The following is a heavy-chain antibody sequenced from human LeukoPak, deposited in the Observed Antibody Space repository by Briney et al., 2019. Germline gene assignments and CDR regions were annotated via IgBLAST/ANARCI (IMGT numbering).Heavy chain of an antibody. J-gene: IGHJ4*02. Sequence: PGGSLRLSCAASGFTFSSYAMSWVRQAPGKGLEWVSAISGSGGSTYYADSVKGRFTISRDNSKNTLYLQMNSLRAEDTAVYYCAKVDLIAVAGNRYFDYWGQGTLVTVSS. CDR3: AKVDLIAVAGNRYFDY. V-gene: IGHV3-23*01. CDR1: GFTFSSYA. D-gene: IGHD6-19*01. CDR2: ISGSGGST.